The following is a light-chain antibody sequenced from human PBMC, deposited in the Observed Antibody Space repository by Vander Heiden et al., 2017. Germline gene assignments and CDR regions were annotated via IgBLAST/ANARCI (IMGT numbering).Light chain of an antibody. V-gene: IGLV1-44*01. Sequence: QSVLPQPPSASGTPGQTVPISRSGSSPNFGRTSVNSYRPLPGTPPKLLIYSNNQRPSGVPDRCSGSKSGTAAALAISGLLSEDEADDYCAARYDGLNGPVFGGGTKLTVL. J-gene: IGLJ2*01. CDR1: SPNFGRTS. CDR2: SNN. CDR3: AARYDGLNGPV.